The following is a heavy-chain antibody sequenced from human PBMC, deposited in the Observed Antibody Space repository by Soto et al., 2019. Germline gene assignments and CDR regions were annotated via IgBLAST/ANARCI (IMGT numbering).Heavy chain of an antibody. Sequence: PSETLSLTCTVSGGSVSSGCYYWSWIRQPPGKGLEWIGYIYYNGNTNYNPSLKSRVTISVDTSKSQFSLKLSSVTAADTAVYYCASALYCSGGSCSFDPWGQGTLVTVS. D-gene: IGHD2-15*01. CDR1: GGSVSSGCYY. CDR3: ASALYCSGGSCSFDP. CDR2: IYYNGNT. J-gene: IGHJ5*02. V-gene: IGHV4-61*01.